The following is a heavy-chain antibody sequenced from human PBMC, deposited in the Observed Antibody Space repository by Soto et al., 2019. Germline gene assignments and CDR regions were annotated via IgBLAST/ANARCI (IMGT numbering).Heavy chain of an antibody. V-gene: IGHV3-48*02. CDR2: ISSGSTT. J-gene: IGHJ4*02. D-gene: IGHD1-26*01. CDR1: GFSFSTYS. CDR3: ASVKAKWGNSRKHGGY. Sequence: PGGSPRLSCAASGFSFSTYSMKWVRQAPGKGLEWVSYISSGSTTYYADSVKGRFTISRDNGKNSFYLQMDSLRDEDTVVFYCASVKAKWGNSRKHGGYWGQGTLVTVSS.